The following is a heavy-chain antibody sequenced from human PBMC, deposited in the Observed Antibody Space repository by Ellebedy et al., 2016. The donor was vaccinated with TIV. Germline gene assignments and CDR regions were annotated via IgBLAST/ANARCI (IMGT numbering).Heavy chain of an antibody. D-gene: IGHD4-17*01. J-gene: IGHJ5*02. CDR1: GGFISNRNT. Sequence: MPSETLSLTCTVSGGFISNRNTWSWIRQAAGKGLEWIGRIYSTGYANYNPPLESRVTMSVDTFKSQISLKLSSVTAADTAVYYCASQTTAITTSDSWFDPWGQGTLVTVSS. V-gene: IGHV4-4*07. CDR3: ASQTTAITTSDSWFDP. CDR2: IYSTGYA.